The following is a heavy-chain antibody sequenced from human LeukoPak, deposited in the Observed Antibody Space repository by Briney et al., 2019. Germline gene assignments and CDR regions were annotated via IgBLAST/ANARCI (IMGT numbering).Heavy chain of an antibody. V-gene: IGHV4-59*01. CDR2: IYYSGST. J-gene: IGHJ4*02. CDR3: ARAMAGETGGFDY. CDR1: GGSISSYY. D-gene: IGHD3-16*01. Sequence: SETLSLTCTVSGGSISSYYWSWIRQPPGKGLEGIGYIYYSGSTNYNPSLKSRVTISVDTSKNQFSLKLSSVTAAGTAVYYCARAMAGETGGFDYWGQGTLVTVSS.